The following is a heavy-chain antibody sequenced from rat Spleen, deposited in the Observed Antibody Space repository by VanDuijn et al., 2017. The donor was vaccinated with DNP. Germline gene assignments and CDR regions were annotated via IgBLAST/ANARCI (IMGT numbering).Heavy chain of an antibody. CDR1: GFSIISYD. J-gene: IGHJ4*01. CDR2: IQNGGTT. Sequence: QVQLKESGPGLVQPSQTLSLTCTVSGFSIISYDIHWVRQPPGKGLEWMGRIQNGGTTDYNSGLKSRLSISRDTSKSKVFLKVNSVQTEDTAMYFWARSRIAYYNNYNYAMDAWGKGTSVTVSS. CDR3: ARSRIAYYNNYNYAMDA. V-gene: IGHV2-27*01. D-gene: IGHD1-10*01.